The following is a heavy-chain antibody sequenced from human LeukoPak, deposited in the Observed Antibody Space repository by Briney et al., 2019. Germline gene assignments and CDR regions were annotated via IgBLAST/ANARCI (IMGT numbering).Heavy chain of an antibody. D-gene: IGHD3-22*01. CDR2: INPNSGGT. Sequence: GASVKVSCKASGYTFTDHYLHWVRQAPGQGLEWMGRINPNSGGTNYAQKFQGRVTLTRVTSIRTAFMELSSLRSDDTAVYYCAYYSHSSGYWVNLDYWGQGTLVTVSS. V-gene: IGHV1-2*06. CDR1: GYTFTDHY. CDR3: AYYSHSSGYWVNLDY. J-gene: IGHJ4*02.